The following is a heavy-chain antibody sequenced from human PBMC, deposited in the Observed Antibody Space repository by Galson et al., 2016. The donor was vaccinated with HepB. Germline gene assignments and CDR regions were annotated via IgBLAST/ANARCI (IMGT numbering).Heavy chain of an antibody. V-gene: IGHV4-4*02. CDR1: GGSISTSNW. Sequence: SETLSLTCSVSGGSISTSNWWTWVRQPPGKGLEWIGEIYHGGNTNYNPSLESRVTISVDKSKNQFSLKLSSVTAADTAMYYCARVSGVDTGGDFWGQGTRVTDSS. CDR2: IYHGGNT. D-gene: IGHD1-14*01. J-gene: IGHJ4*02. CDR3: ARVSGVDTGGDF.